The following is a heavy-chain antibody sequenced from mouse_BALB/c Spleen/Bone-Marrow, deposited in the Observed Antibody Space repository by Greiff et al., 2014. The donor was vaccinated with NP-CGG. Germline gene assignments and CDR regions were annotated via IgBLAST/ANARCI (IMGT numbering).Heavy chain of an antibody. V-gene: IGHV1-80*01. J-gene: IGHJ2*01. CDR3: ARDYYGSRYYFDY. CDR2: IYPGDGDT. CDR1: GYAFSSYW. Sequence: VQGVESGAELVRPGSSVKISCKASGYAFSSYWMNWVKQRPGQGLEWIGQIYPGDGDTNYNGKFKGKATLTADKSSSTAYMQLSSLTSGDSAVYFCARDYYGSRYYFDYWGQGTTLTVSS. D-gene: IGHD1-1*01.